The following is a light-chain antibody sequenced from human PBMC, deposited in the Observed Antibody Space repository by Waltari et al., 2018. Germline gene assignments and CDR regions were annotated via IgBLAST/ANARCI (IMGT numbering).Light chain of an antibody. CDR3: QQFHTWPLT. Sequence: EIVMTQSPETLSVSQGQRVTLSCRASQNIDASLAWHQQRPGQAPRVLISGASYRVTGIPYRFSGGGSGTEFTLTISSLQSEDVAIYYCQQFHTWPLTFGGGTKVEIK. CDR2: GAS. CDR1: QNIDAS. J-gene: IGKJ4*01. V-gene: IGKV3-15*01.